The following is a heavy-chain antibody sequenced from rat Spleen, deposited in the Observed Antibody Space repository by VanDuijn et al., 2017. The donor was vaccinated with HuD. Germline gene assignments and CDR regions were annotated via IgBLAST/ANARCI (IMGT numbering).Heavy chain of an antibody. D-gene: IGHD1-4*01. J-gene: IGHJ3*01. CDR1: GFTFSNYG. Sequence: EVQLVESGGGLVQPGRSMKLSCAASGFTFSNYGMAWVRQAPTKGLEWVASISTGGGSTYYRDSVKGRFTLSRENSKSTLYLQMDSLRSEDTATYYCATDDSRVSRFAYWGQGTLVTVSS. CDR2: ISTGGGST. CDR3: ATDDSRVSRFAY. V-gene: IGHV5-19*01.